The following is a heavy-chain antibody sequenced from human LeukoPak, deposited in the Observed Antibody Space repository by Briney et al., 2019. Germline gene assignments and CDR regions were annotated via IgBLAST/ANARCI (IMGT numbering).Heavy chain of an antibody. Sequence: ASVKVSCKASGYTFTSYDINWVRQATGQGLEWMGWMNPNSGNTGYAQKFQGRVTMTRDTSASTAYMELSSLRSEDTAVYYCARVSFYRALFEWSSLGYWGQGTLVTVSS. V-gene: IGHV1-8*01. CDR3: ARVSFYRALFEWSSLGY. CDR2: MNPNSGNT. J-gene: IGHJ4*02. D-gene: IGHD3-3*02. CDR1: GYTFTSYD.